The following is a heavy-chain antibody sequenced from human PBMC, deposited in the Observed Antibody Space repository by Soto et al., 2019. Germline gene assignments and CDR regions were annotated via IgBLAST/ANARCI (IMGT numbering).Heavy chain of an antibody. D-gene: IGHD3-9*01. CDR2: INPNSGGT. CDR1: GYTFTGYY. J-gene: IGHJ6*03. CDR3: ARGDILTGYFYYYMDV. V-gene: IGHV1-2*04. Sequence: ASVKVSCKASGYTFTGYYMHWVRQAPGQGLEWMGWINPNSGGTNYAQKFQGWVTMTRDTSISTAYMELSRLRSDDTAVYYCARGDILTGYFYYYMDVWGKGTTVTVSS.